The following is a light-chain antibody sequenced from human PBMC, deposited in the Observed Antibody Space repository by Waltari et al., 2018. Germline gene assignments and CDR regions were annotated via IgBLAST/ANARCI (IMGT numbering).Light chain of an antibody. Sequence: ETVMTQSPATLSVSPGERATLSCRASQSVSSNLAWYQQKPGQAPRLLIYGASTRATGIPARLSGSGSGTEFTLTISSRQSEDFAVYYCQQYNNWPYTFGQGTKLEI. J-gene: IGKJ2*01. CDR2: GAS. CDR1: QSVSSN. V-gene: IGKV3-15*01. CDR3: QQYNNWPYT.